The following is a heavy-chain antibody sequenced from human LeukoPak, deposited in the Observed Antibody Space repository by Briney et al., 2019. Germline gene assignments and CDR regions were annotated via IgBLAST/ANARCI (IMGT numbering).Heavy chain of an antibody. J-gene: IGHJ4*02. CDR3: ARDGSPYSSGWIDY. V-gene: IGHV4-4*07. CDR1: GGSISSYY. Sequence: SETLSLTCTVSGGSISSYYWSWIRQHARKGLEWMGRIYISGTTNYNPSLKSRVTISVDKSKNQFSMKLNSVTAADTAVYYCARDGSPYSSGWIDYWGQGTLVTVSS. D-gene: IGHD6-19*01. CDR2: IYISGTT.